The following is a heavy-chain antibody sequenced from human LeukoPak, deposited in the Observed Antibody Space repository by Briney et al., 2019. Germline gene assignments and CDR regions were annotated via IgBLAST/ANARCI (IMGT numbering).Heavy chain of an antibody. D-gene: IGHD6-13*01. Sequence: GGSLRLSCAASGFTFSSYAMTWVRQAPGMGLEWVSTITGSGDSTYYADSVKGRFTISRDNSKNTLYLQMNSLRAEDTAVYYCAKDSGASSWFDWYFDFWGRGALVTVSS. CDR2: ITGSGDST. CDR1: GFTFSSYA. V-gene: IGHV3-23*01. CDR3: AKDSGASSWFDWYFDF. J-gene: IGHJ2*01.